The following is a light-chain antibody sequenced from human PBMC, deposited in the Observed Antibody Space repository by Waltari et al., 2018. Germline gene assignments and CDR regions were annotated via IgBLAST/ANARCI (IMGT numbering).Light chain of an antibody. V-gene: IGKV3-11*01. CDR1: QSVSRK. CDR2: GAS. Sequence: EIVMTQSPATLSLSPGKTATISCRASQSVSRKLAWYQQKPGQAPRLLIYGASGRATGIPDRVRGSGSGTDFTLTISSLEPEDFAVYYCQETSNLYNSGQGTRVEIE. J-gene: IGKJ2*01. CDR3: QETSNLYN.